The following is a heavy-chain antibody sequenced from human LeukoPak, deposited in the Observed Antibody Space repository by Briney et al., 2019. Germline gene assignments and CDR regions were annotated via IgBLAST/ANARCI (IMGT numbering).Heavy chain of an antibody. V-gene: IGHV4-59*12. CDR2: IYYSGST. CDR3: ARGQLDDYVWGSYRYLFDY. CDR1: GGSISSYY. J-gene: IGHJ4*02. D-gene: IGHD3-16*02. Sequence: SETLSLTCTVSGGSISSYYWSWIRQPPGKGLEWIGYIYYSGSTNYNPSLKSRVTISVDTSKNQFSLKLSSVTAADTAVYYCARGQLDDYVWGSYRYLFDYWGQGTLVTVSS.